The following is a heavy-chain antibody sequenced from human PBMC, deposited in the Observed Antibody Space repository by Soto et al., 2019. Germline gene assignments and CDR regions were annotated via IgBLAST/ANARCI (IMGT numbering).Heavy chain of an antibody. CDR2: INSDGSST. CDR1: GFTFSSYW. Sequence: PGGSLRLSCAASGFTFSSYWMHWVRQAPGKGLVWVSRINSDGSSTSYADSVKGRFTISRDNAKNTLYLQMNSLRAEDTAVYYCASRTSPHYFDYWGQGILVTVSS. D-gene: IGHD2-2*01. CDR3: ASRTSPHYFDY. V-gene: IGHV3-74*01. J-gene: IGHJ4*02.